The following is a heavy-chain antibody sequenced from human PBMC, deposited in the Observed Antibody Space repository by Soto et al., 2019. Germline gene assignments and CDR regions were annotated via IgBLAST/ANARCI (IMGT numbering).Heavy chain of an antibody. CDR2: ISSSSSYI. V-gene: IGHV3-21*01. D-gene: IGHD4-17*01. Sequence: PGGSLRLSCAASGFTFSSYSMNWVRQAPGKGLEWVSSISSSSSYIYYADSVKGRFTISRDNAKNSLYLQMNSLRAEDTAVYYCARRRVTVTTGPYAFDIWGQGTMVTVSS. CDR3: ARRRVTVTTGPYAFDI. J-gene: IGHJ3*02. CDR1: GFTFSSYS.